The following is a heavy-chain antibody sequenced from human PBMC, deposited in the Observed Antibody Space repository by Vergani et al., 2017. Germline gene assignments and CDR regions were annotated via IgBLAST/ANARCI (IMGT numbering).Heavy chain of an antibody. CDR1: GFTSSYYG. Sequence: QVHLVESGGGVVQPGRSLRLSCVVSGFTSSYYGMHWVRQAPGKGLEWVAVISYDGTQKYYADSVKGRFTISRDNSKGTLYLQMNSLRTEDTAVYYCATKSCGTPGCQIGYFRGWGQGTLVTVSS. CDR3: ATKSCGTPGCQIGYFRG. V-gene: IGHV3-30*03. D-gene: IGHD1-1*01. CDR2: ISYDGTQK. J-gene: IGHJ1*01.